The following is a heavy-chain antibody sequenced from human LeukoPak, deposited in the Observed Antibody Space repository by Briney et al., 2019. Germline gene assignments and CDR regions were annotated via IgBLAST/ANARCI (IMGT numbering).Heavy chain of an antibody. V-gene: IGHV3-30*04. Sequence: GRSLRLSCATSGFTFSSYAMHWVRQAPGKGLEWVALISYDGINQYYADSVKGRFIISRDHSKNTLYLQSNSLRLEDTAVYYCTLTTFGVVYYFDYWGQGTLVTVSS. CDR1: GFTFSSYA. CDR3: TLTTFGVVYYFDY. CDR2: ISYDGINQ. D-gene: IGHD1/OR15-1a*01. J-gene: IGHJ4*02.